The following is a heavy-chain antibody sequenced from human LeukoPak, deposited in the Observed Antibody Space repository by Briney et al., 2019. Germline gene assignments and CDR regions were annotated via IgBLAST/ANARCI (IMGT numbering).Heavy chain of an antibody. J-gene: IGHJ4*02. V-gene: IGHV4-59*01. CDR2: IYYSGST. D-gene: IGHD3-16*01. Sequence: SETLSLTCTVSGGSISSYYWSWIRQPPGKGLGWIGYIYYSGSTNYNPSLKSRVTISVDTSKNQFSLKLSSVTAADTAVYYCARAGWGGYYFDYWGQGTLVTVSS. CDR1: GGSISSYY. CDR3: ARAGWGGYYFDY.